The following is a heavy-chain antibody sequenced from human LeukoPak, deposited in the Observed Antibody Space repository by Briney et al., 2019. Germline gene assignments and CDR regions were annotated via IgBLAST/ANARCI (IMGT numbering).Heavy chain of an antibody. CDR2: INPNSGGT. CDR1: GYTFTGYY. Sequence: ASVKVSCKASGYTFTGYYMHWVRQAPGQGLEWMGWINPNSGGTNYAQKFQGRVTMTRDTSISTAYMELSSLTFDDTAVYYCGRGTIAVVAADLRTDQWGQGTLVIVSS. D-gene: IGHD2-15*01. J-gene: IGHJ4*02. V-gene: IGHV1-2*02. CDR3: GRGTIAVVAADLRTDQ.